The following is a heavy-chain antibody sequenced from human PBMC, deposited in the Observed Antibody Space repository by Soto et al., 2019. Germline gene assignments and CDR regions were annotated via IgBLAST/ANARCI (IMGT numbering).Heavy chain of an antibody. V-gene: IGHV2-5*02. Sequence: QITLKESGTTLVKPTQTLTLTCTFSGFSLSSSGVGVDWIRQPPGKTLEWLALIYWDDDKRYSPSLKSRLTIPTDTSKNQVVLTMTNMDPVETATYYCAHRGNYFAYWGQGTLVTVSS. CDR2: IYWDDDK. D-gene: IGHD6-13*01. CDR3: AHRGNYFAY. CDR1: GFSLSSSGVG. J-gene: IGHJ4*02.